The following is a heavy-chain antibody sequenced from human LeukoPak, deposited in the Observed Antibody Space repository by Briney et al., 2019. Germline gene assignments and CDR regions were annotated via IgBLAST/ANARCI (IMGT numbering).Heavy chain of an antibody. D-gene: IGHD6-13*01. CDR1: GGSVSSSSYY. CDR2: IYYSGST. V-gene: IGHV4-39*01. Sequence: SETLSLTCTVSGGSVSSSSYYWGWIRQPPGKGLEWIGSIYYSGSTYYNPSLKSRVTISVDTSKNQFSLKLSSVTAADTAVYYCARLPIAAPSFDYWGQGTLVTVSS. CDR3: ARLPIAAPSFDY. J-gene: IGHJ4*02.